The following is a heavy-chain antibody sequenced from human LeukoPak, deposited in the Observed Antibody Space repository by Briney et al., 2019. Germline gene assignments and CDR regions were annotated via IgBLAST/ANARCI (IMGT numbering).Heavy chain of an antibody. CDR2: MNQDGSAE. J-gene: IGHJ6*02. CDR3: ATYTHWVAGDV. Sequence: GRSLRLSCAASGLTFSDSWMSWVRQAPGKGLEWVANMNQDGSAEEYVDSIKGRFTISRDNARNSLYLQMSSLRAEDTAVYYCATYTHWVAGDVWGQGTTVTVSS. V-gene: IGHV3-7*01. CDR1: GLTFSDSW. D-gene: IGHD3-16*01.